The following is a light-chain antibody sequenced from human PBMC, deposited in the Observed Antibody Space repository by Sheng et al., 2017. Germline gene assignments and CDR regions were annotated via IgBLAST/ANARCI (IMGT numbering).Light chain of an antibody. V-gene: IGKV3-11*01. Sequence: IVLTQSPATLSLSPGERATLSCRASQSVRGYLSWYQQKLGQAPSLLIYDTSKRASGVPGRFSGGGSASDFTLTINSVEPEDSALYYCHQRNSWPLTFGVGTKLEIK. J-gene: IGKJ4*01. CDR1: QSVRGY. CDR3: HQRNSWPLT. CDR2: DTS.